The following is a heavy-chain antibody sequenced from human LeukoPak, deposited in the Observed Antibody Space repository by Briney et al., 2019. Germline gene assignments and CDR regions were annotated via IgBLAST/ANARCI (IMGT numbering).Heavy chain of an antibody. V-gene: IGHV3-30-3*01. CDR3: ARDSVIGVVVVAATPVSY. Sequence: GRSLRLSCAASGFTFSSYAMHWVRQAPGKGLEWVAVISYDGSNKYYADSVKGRFTIPRDNSKNTLYLQMNSLRAEDTAVYYCARDSVIGVVVVAATPVSYWGQGTLVTVSS. D-gene: IGHD2-15*01. CDR2: ISYDGSNK. CDR1: GFTFSSYA. J-gene: IGHJ4*02.